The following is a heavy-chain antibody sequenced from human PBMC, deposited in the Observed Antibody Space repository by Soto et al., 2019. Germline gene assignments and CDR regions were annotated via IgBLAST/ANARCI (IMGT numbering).Heavy chain of an antibody. CDR1: GGSISSTSYY. J-gene: IGHJ3*02. V-gene: IGHV4-39*01. CDR2: VYYSGST. CDR3: ARVNSGWYLGAFDI. D-gene: IGHD6-19*01. Sequence: PSETLSLNFNVSGGSISSTSYYWGWFRQPPGKGLEWIGSVYYSGSTYYNPSLKSRVTISVDTSKNQFSLKLSSVTAADTAVYYCARVNSGWYLGAFDIWGQGTMVT.